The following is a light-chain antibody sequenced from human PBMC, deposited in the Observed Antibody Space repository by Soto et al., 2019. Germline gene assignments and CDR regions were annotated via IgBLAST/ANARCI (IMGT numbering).Light chain of an antibody. CDR2: AAS. J-gene: IGKJ2*01. Sequence: DIQMTQSPFSLSASVGGRVTIPCRASQSINSYLNWYQQKPGKAPKLLIYAASSLQSGVPSRFSGSGSGTDFTLTISSLQPEDFATYYCQQSYSTPPYTFGQGTKLEIK. V-gene: IGKV1-39*01. CDR1: QSINSY. CDR3: QQSYSTPPYT.